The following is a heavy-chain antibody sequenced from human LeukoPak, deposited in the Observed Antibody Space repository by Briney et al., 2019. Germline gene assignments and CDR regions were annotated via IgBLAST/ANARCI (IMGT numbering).Heavy chain of an antibody. D-gene: IGHD3-3*01. J-gene: IGHJ6*02. CDR1: GFTFDDYA. V-gene: IGHV3-9*01. CDR3: AKEGGFWSGYPLSPGMDV. CDR2: ISWNSGSI. Sequence: GGSLRLSCAASGFTFDDYAMHWVRQAPGKGLEWVSGISWNSGSIGYADSVKGRFTISRDNAKNSLYLQMNSLRAEDTALYYCAKEGGFWSGYPLSPGMDVWGQGTTVTVSS.